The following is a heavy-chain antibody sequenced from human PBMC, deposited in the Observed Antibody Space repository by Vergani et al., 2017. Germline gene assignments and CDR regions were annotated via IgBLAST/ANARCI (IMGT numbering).Heavy chain of an antibody. Sequence: QVQLMQSGAEVKKPGASVKVSCKASGYTFTSYYMHWVRQAPGQGLEWMGIINPSGGSTSYAQKFQGRVTMTRDTSTSTVYMELSSLRSEDTAVYYCARGNYGGNRHYYFDYWGQGTLVTVSS. CDR3: ARGNYGGNRHYYFDY. J-gene: IGHJ4*02. CDR2: INPSGGST. D-gene: IGHD4-23*01. CDR1: GYTFTSYY. V-gene: IGHV1-46*01.